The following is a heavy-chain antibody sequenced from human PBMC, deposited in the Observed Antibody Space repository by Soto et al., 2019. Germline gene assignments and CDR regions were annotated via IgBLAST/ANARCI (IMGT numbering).Heavy chain of an antibody. Sequence: GGSLRLSCAASGFTFSSYDMHWVRQATGKGLEWVSAIGTAGDTYYPGSVKGRFTISRENAKNSLYLQMNSLRAGDTAVYYCARGPRGYCSGGSCYSNPYYFDYWGQGTLVTVSS. V-gene: IGHV3-13*01. CDR1: GFTFSSYD. D-gene: IGHD2-15*01. CDR2: IGTAGDT. J-gene: IGHJ4*02. CDR3: ARGPRGYCSGGSCYSNPYYFDY.